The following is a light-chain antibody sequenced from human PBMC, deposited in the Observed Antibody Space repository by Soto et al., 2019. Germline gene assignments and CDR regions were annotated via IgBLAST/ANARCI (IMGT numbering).Light chain of an antibody. CDR1: KLGDKY. CDR3: QAWDSSPHV. V-gene: IGLV3-1*01. CDR2: QDS. Sequence: SYELTQPPSVSVSPGQTASITCSGDKLGDKYACWYQQKPRQSPVLVIYQDSKRPSGIPERFSSSNSGNTATLTIGGTQAMDEADYYCQAWDSSPHVFGTGTKVTVL. J-gene: IGLJ1*01.